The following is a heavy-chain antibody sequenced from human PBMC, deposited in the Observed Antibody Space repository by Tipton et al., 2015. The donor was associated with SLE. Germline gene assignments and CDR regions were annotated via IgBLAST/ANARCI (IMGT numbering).Heavy chain of an antibody. J-gene: IGHJ6*04. D-gene: IGHD3-3*01. CDR3: ARLQYIFGGMDV. CDR1: GGSFSGYY. Sequence: TLSLTCAVHGGSFSGYYWSWIRQPPGKGLEWIGEINHSGSTNYNPSLKSRVTISVDTSKNQFSLKLSSVTAADTTVYYCARLQYIFGGMDVWGEGTTVTVSS. V-gene: IGHV4-34*01. CDR2: INHSGST.